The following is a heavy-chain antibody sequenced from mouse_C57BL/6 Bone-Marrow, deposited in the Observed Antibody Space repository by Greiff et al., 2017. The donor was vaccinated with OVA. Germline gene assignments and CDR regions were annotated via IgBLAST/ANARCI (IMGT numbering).Heavy chain of an antibody. CDR3: ARVYYDGSSSYAMDY. CDR2: IDPSDSYT. D-gene: IGHD1-1*01. V-gene: IGHV1-59*01. CDR1: GYTFTSYW. Sequence: VQLQQPGAELVRPGTSVKLSCKASGYTFTSYWMHWVKQRPGQGLEWIGVIDPSDSYTNSNQKFKGKATLTVDTFSSTAYRQLSTLTSEDSAVYYCARVYYDGSSSYAMDYWGQGTSVTVSS. J-gene: IGHJ4*01.